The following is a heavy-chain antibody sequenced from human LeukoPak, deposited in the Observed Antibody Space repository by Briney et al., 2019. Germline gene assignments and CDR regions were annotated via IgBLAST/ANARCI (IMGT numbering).Heavy chain of an antibody. J-gene: IGHJ4*02. CDR1: GFPFSSYS. Sequence: GGSLTLSCAASGFPFSSYSMNWVRQAPGKGLEWVSYISASISTIYYPDSVKGRFTISRDNAKNALYLQMDSLRDEDAAVYYCARGKGLLKQTSYNFVYWGRGTLVTVSS. CDR2: ISASISTI. CDR3: ARGKGLLKQTSYNFVY. D-gene: IGHD1-1*01. V-gene: IGHV3-48*02.